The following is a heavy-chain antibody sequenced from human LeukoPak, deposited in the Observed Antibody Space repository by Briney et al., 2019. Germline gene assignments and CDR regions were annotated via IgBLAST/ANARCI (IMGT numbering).Heavy chain of an antibody. Sequence: SVKVSCKASGGTFSSYAISWVRQAPGQGLEWMGRIIPIFGTANYAQEFQGRVTITTDESTSTAYMELSSLRSEDTAVYYCARGALDSSGYLFDYWGQGTLVTVSS. CDR3: ARGALDSSGYLFDY. CDR1: GGTFSSYA. D-gene: IGHD3-22*01. J-gene: IGHJ4*02. CDR2: IIPIFGTA. V-gene: IGHV1-69*05.